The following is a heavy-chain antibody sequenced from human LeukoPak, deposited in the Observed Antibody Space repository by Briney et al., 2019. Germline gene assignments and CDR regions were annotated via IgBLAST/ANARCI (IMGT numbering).Heavy chain of an antibody. CDR1: GYTFTSYY. CDR2: INPSGGST. D-gene: IGHD3-10*01. J-gene: IGHJ4*02. Sequence: ASVKVSCKASGYTFTSYYMHWVRQAPGQGLEWMGIINPSGGSTSYALKFQGRVTMTRDTSTSTVYMELSSLRSEDTAVYYCARDGNYGSGSYIPYYFDYWGQGTLVTVSS. V-gene: IGHV1-46*01. CDR3: ARDGNYGSGSYIPYYFDY.